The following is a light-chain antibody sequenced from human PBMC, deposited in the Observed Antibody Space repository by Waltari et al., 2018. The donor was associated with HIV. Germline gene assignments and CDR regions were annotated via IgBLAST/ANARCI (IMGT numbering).Light chain of an antibody. CDR1: QDIGTD. J-gene: IGKJ1*01. CDR3: QQYQTWPPET. V-gene: IGKV3-15*01. Sequence: TQSPPTLSVSLGERVTLSCRVSQDIGTDLAWYQQIRGQPPRLVSFDTSSRATGVPARFSGGGSGTDFTLTISSLQSEDFGFYYCQQYQTWPPETFGLGTRLDLK. CDR2: DTS.